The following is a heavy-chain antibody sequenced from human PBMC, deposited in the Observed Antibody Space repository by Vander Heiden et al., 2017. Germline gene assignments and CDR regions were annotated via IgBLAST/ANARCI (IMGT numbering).Heavy chain of an antibody. J-gene: IGHJ4*02. V-gene: IGHV3-23*01. Sequence: EVQLLESGGGLVQPGGSLRLSCVGSRFTLSRSAMSWVRQTPAKGLEWVAAISGAGNTANYADSVKGRFTISRDNSKNMLFLDMNSLRAEDTGVYFCAKDPYSYGYDIVTYFDCWGQGTQVTVSS. D-gene: IGHD5-12*01. CDR1: RFTLSRSA. CDR3: AKDPYSYGYDIVTYFDC. CDR2: ISGAGNTA.